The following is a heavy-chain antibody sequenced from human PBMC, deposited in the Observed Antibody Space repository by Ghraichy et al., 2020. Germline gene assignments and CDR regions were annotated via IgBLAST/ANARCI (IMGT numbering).Heavy chain of an antibody. J-gene: IGHJ3*02. CDR2: IYYYGNT. Sequence: SETLSLTCTVSGGSISSSSYFWGWIRQPPGKGPEWIGSIYYYGNTYYNPSLKSRVTISVDTSKNQFSLKLSSVTAADTAVYYCARHENIVVVTAARAFDIWGQGTMVTVSS. V-gene: IGHV4-39*01. CDR3: ARHENIVVVTAARAFDI. CDR1: GGSISSSSYF. D-gene: IGHD2-21*02.